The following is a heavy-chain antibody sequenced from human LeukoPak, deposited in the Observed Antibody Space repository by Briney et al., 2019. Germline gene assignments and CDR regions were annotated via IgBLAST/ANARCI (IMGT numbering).Heavy chain of an antibody. CDR2: IKRNTDGGTA. CDR1: GFXFSSAW. J-gene: IGHJ4*02. Sequence: GGSLRLSCAASGFXFSSAWISWVRQAPGKGLEWVGRIKRNTDGGTAEYAAPVKGRFTISRDDSKNTLYLQMNSLKTEDTAVYYCTTYSSRWFYCDSWGQGILVTVSS. V-gene: IGHV3-15*01. D-gene: IGHD6-13*01. CDR3: TTYSSRWFYCDS.